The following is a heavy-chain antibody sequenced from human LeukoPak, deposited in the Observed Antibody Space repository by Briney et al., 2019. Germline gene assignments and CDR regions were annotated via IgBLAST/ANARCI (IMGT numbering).Heavy chain of an antibody. V-gene: IGHV4-34*01. CDR3: ARGPGGGYYYYYYGMDV. CDR1: GGSFSGYY. Sequence: SETLSLTCAVYGGSFSGYYWSWIRQPPGKGLEWIGEINHSGSTNYNPSLKSRVTISVDTSKNQFSLKLSSVTAADTAVYYCARGPGGGYYYYYYGMDVWGKGTTVTVSS. D-gene: IGHD2-15*01. J-gene: IGHJ6*04. CDR2: INHSGST.